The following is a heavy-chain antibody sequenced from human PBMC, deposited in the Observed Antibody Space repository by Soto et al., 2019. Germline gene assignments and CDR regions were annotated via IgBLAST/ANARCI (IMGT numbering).Heavy chain of an antibody. CDR1: GGSFSGYY. CDR3: ARGRGESLYYYYYYGMDV. J-gene: IGHJ6*02. V-gene: IGHV4-34*01. Sequence: SETLSLTCAVYGGSFSGYYWSWIRQPPGKGLEWIGEIKHSGSTNYNPSLKSRVTISVDTSKNQFSLKLSSVTAADTAVYYCARGRGESLYYYYYYGMDVWGQGTTVTVSS. D-gene: IGHD3-16*01. CDR2: IKHSGST.